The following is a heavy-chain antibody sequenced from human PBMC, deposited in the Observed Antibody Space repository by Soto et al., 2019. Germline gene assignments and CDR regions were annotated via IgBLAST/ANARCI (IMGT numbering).Heavy chain of an antibody. CDR1: GGSISSYY. V-gene: IGHV4-59*01. CDR2: IYYSGST. J-gene: IGHJ5*02. CDR3: ARSAYDFWSGYPPHWFDP. Sequence: SETLSLTCTVSGGSISSYYWSWIRQPPGKGLEWIGYIYYSGSTNYNPSLKSRVTISVDTSKNQFSLKLSSVTAADTAAYYCARSAYDFWSGYPPHWFDPWGQGTLVTVSS. D-gene: IGHD3-3*01.